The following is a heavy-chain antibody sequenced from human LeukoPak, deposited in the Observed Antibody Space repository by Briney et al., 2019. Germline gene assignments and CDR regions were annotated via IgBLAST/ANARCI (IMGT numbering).Heavy chain of an antibody. CDR3: ARRGDYGFNFDY. V-gene: IGHV3-48*04. J-gene: IGHJ4*02. D-gene: IGHD4/OR15-4a*01. CDR1: GIAFSSYS. CDR2: VSSSSSTI. Sequence: GGSLRLPCAASGIAFSSYSMNWVRQAPGKGLEWVSYVSSSSSTIYYADSVKGRFTISRDNAKNSLYLQMNSLRAEDTAVYYCARRGDYGFNFDYWGQGTLVTVSS.